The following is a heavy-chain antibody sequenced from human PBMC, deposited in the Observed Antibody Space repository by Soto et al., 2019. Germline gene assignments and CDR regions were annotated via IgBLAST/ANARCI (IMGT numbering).Heavy chain of an antibody. CDR2: ISGSGRTT. V-gene: IGHV3-23*01. CDR1: GFIFNNYA. D-gene: IGHD3-3*01. CDR3: AEAHMSGHHDQN. J-gene: IGHJ4*02. Sequence: EVLLLDSGGGLVQPGGSLRLSCAASGFIFNNYAMSWVRQAPGKGLEWVSSISGSGRTTFFANSVKGRFTISRDNSKNTHYLQMSSLRGDDAAIYYCAEAHMSGHHDQNWGQRTVVTVSA.